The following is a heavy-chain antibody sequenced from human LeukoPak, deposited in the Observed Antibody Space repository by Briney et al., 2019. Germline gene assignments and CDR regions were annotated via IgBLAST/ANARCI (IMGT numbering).Heavy chain of an antibody. V-gene: IGHV3-15*01. CDR3: SWELDVSFGRRLEH. D-gene: IGHD1-1*01. CDR1: GFNFNDAW. Sequence: GGSLRLSCAVSGFNFNDAWMSWVRQAPGKGLEWVGRLKSRGGGETADYSAPVKGRFTVSRDDSQNTLYLQMNSLKIEDTAVYFCSWELDVSFGRRLEHWGQGTLVTVAS. CDR2: LKSRGGGETA. J-gene: IGHJ5*02.